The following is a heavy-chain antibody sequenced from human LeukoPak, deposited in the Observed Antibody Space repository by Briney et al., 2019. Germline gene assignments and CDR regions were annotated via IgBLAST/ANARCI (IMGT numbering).Heavy chain of an antibody. D-gene: IGHD6-13*01. CDR1: GFIFSDYY. CDR3: ARVGSIAAAGTPDY. CDR2: ISGSGSDT. V-gene: IGHV3-11*06. Sequence: NPGGSLRLSCAASGFIFSDYYMTWIRQAPGKGLEWLSYISGSGSDTNYADSVKGRLTTSRDNAKNSLYLQMNSLRAEDTAVYYCARVGSIAAAGTPDYWGQGTLLTVFS. J-gene: IGHJ4*02.